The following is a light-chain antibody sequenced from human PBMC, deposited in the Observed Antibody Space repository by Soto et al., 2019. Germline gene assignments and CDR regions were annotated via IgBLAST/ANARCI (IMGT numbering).Light chain of an antibody. J-gene: IGKJ1*01. Sequence: EVLMTQSPATLSLSPGERATLSCRASQSVGSNLAWYQHKVGQAPRLVIYGASSRATGIPDRFSGSGSGTDFTLTISRLEPEDFAVYYCQQYGSSPRTFGQGTKVDI. CDR3: QQYGSSPRT. CDR2: GAS. V-gene: IGKV3-20*01. CDR1: QSVGSN.